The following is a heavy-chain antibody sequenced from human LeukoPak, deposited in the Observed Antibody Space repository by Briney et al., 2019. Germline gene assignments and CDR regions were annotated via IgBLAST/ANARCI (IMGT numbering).Heavy chain of an antibody. V-gene: IGHV4-31*03. CDR2: IHYSGIT. J-gene: IGHJ4*02. CDR3: ARAGREGDSYGLKVYFDY. CDR1: GGSISSGGYY. D-gene: IGHD5-18*01. Sequence: SETLSLTCTVSGGSISSGGYYWSWIRQHPGEGLEWIGYIHYSGITYYNPSLKSRVTISVDTSKNQFSLKLSSVTAADTAVYYCARAGREGDSYGLKVYFDYWGQGTLVTVSS.